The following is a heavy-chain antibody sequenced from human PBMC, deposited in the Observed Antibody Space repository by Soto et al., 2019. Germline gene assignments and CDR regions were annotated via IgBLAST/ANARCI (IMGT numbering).Heavy chain of an antibody. CDR3: TRVKLCGSAGCHRVLAF. D-gene: IGHD2-21*01. CDR1: GFTFSDHY. J-gene: IGHJ6*04. Sequence: EVQLVESGGGLVQPGGSLRLSCAASGFTFSDHYMGWVRQAPGEGLEWVGSIRNKANSYTTEYAASVEDSFTISRDNSRNPLSLQMNGRKSEDTAVYFCTRVKLCGSAGCHRVLAFGGKGTTFTVSS. CDR2: IRNKANSYTT. V-gene: IGHV3-72*01.